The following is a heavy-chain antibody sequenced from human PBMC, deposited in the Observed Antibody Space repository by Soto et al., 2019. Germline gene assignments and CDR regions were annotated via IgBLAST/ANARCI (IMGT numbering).Heavy chain of an antibody. CDR1: GFTFSSYS. D-gene: IGHD1-26*01. V-gene: IGHV3-21*01. CDR2: ISSSSSYI. Sequence: PGGSLRLSCAASGFTFSSYSMNWVRQAPGKGLEWVSSISSSSSYIYYADSVKGRFTISRDNAKNSLYLQMNSLRAEDTAVYYCARVRSSAGYYYYGMDVWGRGTTVTVSS. J-gene: IGHJ6*02. CDR3: ARVRSSAGYYYYGMDV.